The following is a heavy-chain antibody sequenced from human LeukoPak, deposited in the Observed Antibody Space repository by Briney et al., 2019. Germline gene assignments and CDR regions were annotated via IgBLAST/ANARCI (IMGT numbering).Heavy chain of an antibody. J-gene: IGHJ5*02. D-gene: IGHD2-2*01. CDR2: IYYSGST. V-gene: IGHV4-59*01. Sequence: SETLSLTRTVSGGSISSYYWSWLRQPPGKGLEWVGYIYYSGSTNYNPSLKSRVTISVDTSKNQFSLKLSSVTAADTAVYYCARAVDIVVVPAAIGWFDPWGQGTLVTVSS. CDR3: ARAVDIVVVPAAIGWFDP. CDR1: GGSISSYY.